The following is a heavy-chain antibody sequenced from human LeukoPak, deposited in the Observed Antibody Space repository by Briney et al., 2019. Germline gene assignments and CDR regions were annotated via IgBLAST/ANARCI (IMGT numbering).Heavy chain of an antibody. CDR2: VKHDGDT. CDR1: GASFNTYY. D-gene: IGHD2-8*01. J-gene: IGHJ5*01. Sequence: SETLSLTCAVYGASFNTYYWTWIRQSPDKGLEWIGEVKHDGDTNVNPSLRRRVVMSVDASKNQFSLKMTSVTAADTAIYFCARGPVALPNDRLSLFFDFWGQGTLVTVSS. V-gene: IGHV4-34*01. CDR3: ARGPVALPNDRLSLFFDF.